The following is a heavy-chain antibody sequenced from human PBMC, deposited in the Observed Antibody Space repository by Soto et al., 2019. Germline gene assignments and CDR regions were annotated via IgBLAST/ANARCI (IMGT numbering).Heavy chain of an antibody. CDR1: GGSISSGDYY. D-gene: IGHD3-3*01. J-gene: IGHJ4*02. Sequence: SETLSLTCTVSGGSISSGDYYWSWIRQPPGKGLEWIGYIYYSGSTYYNPSLKSRVTISVDTSKNQFSLKLSSVTAADTAVYYCARVHYDFWSGYYENYYFDYWGQGTLVTVSS. CDR2: IYYSGST. V-gene: IGHV4-30-4*01. CDR3: ARVHYDFWSGYYENYYFDY.